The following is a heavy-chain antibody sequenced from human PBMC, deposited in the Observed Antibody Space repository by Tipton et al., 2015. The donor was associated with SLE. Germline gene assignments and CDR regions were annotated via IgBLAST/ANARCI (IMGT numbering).Heavy chain of an antibody. J-gene: IGHJ4*02. D-gene: IGHD2-15*01. CDR2: MYYSGST. V-gene: IGHV4-39*07. Sequence: TLSLTCTVSGGSISSSSYYWGWIRQPPGKGLVWIGSMYYSGSTYYNAPLKSRVTISVDTSKNQFSLTLTSVTAADTAVYYCAREWSSFDFWGQGTLVTVSS. CDR3: AREWSSFDF. CDR1: GGSISSSSYY.